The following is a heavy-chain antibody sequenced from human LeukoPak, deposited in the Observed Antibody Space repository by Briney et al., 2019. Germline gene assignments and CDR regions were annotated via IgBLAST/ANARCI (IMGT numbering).Heavy chain of an antibody. CDR2: INPNSGGT. V-gene: IGHV1-2*02. D-gene: IGHD5-12*01. CDR3: ARDRPGYRGHDYSLEFDY. J-gene: IGHJ4*02. CDR1: GYTFTGYY. Sequence: ASVKVSCKASGYTFTGYYMHWVRQAPGQGLEWMGWINPNSGGTNYAQKFQGRVTMTRDTSISTAYMELSRLRSDDTAVYYCARDRPGYRGHDYSLEFDYWRQGTLVTVSP.